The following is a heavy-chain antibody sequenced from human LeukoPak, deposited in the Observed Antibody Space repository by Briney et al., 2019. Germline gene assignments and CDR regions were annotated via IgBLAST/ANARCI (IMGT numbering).Heavy chain of an antibody. Sequence: GGSLRLSCAASGVTFDDYAMHWVRQAPGKGLEWVSGATWNSDTIGYADSVMGRFTNSRDTQKNSLYLQMNNLRAGHTPLYYCTKDISVGATPHFCDHWGQGTLVTVSS. CDR1: GVTFDDYA. V-gene: IGHV3-9*01. D-gene: IGHD1-26*01. CDR3: TKDISVGATPHFCDH. CDR2: ATWNSDTI. J-gene: IGHJ4*02.